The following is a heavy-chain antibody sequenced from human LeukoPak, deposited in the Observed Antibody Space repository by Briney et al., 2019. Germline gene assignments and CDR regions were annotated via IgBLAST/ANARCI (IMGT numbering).Heavy chain of an antibody. CDR3: ARDYYDSGSYSNFDL. CDR2: IIPIFGTA. D-gene: IGHD3-10*01. CDR1: GGTFSSYA. Sequence: ASVKVSCKASGGTFSSYAISWVRQAPGQGLEWMGGIIPIFGTANYAQKFQGRVTITADESTSTAYMELSSLRSEDTAVYYCARDYYDSGSYSNFDLWGRGTLVTVSS. J-gene: IGHJ2*01. V-gene: IGHV1-69*01.